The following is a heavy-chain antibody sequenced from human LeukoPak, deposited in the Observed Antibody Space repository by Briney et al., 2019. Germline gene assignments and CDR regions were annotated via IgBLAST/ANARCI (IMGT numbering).Heavy chain of an antibody. CDR1: GYSISSGYY. V-gene: IGHV4-4*09. Sequence: SETLSLTCTVSGYSISSGYYWSWIRQPPGKGLEWIGYIYSSGSTNYNPSLKSRVTISIDTSKNQFSLKLSSVTAADTAVYYCARHLTGSSVCIEYWGQGTLVTVSS. J-gene: IGHJ4*02. CDR3: ARHLTGSSVCIEY. CDR2: IYSSGST. D-gene: IGHD2-8*02.